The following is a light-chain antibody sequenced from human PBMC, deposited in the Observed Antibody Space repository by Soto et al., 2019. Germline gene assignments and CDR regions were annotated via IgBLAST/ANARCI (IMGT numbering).Light chain of an antibody. CDR2: EVS. J-gene: IGLJ7*01. Sequence: QSLLPQPACLAVSPGQSITISCTGTRRDVGGYNYVSWYQQHPGKAPKLMIYEVSNRPSGVSNRFSGSKSGNTASLTISGLPSDADASHYCCTATSTRASVLG. CDR1: RRDVGGYNY. CDR3: CTATSTRASV. V-gene: IGLV2-14*01.